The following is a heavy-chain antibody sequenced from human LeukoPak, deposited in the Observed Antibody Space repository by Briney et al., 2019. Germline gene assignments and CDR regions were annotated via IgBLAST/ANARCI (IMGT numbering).Heavy chain of an antibody. CDR1: GGSISSYY. D-gene: IGHD3-3*01. J-gene: IGHJ3*02. CDR2: IYYSGST. CDR3: ARARRQFITIFGVVIIGAFDI. V-gene: IGHV4-59*01. Sequence: SETLSLTCTVSGGSISSYYWSWIRQPPGKGLEWIGYIYYSGSTNYNPSLKSRVTISVDTSKNQFSLKLSSVTAADTAVYYCARARRQFITIFGVVIIGAFDIWGQGTMVTVSS.